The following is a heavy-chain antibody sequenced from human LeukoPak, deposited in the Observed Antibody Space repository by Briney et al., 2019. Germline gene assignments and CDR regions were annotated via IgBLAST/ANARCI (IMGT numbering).Heavy chain of an antibody. J-gene: IGHJ5*02. CDR1: GGSIISSSYY. D-gene: IGHD3-10*01. Sequence: TSETLSLTCTVSGGSIISSSYYWGWIRQPPGKGLEWIGSIYYSGSTYYNPSLKSRVTISVDTSKNQFSLKLSSVTAADTAVYYCARNKYYYGSGNYGVPNWFDPWGQGTLVTVSS. V-gene: IGHV4-39*01. CDR3: ARNKYYYGSGNYGVPNWFDP. CDR2: IYYSGST.